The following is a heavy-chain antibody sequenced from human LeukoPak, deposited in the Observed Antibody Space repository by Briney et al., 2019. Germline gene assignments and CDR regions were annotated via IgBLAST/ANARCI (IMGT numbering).Heavy chain of an antibody. CDR3: AGDPNLYSGTYDTY. Sequence: GGSLRLSCVVSGVTFSSHWMSWVRQAPGKGLEWVANIKQDGSERYYVDSVKGRFTISRDNAENSVFLQMNSLRAEDTAVYYCAGDPNLYSGTYDTYWGQGTLVTVSS. J-gene: IGHJ4*02. V-gene: IGHV3-7*03. CDR2: IKQDGSER. CDR1: GVTFSSHW. D-gene: IGHD1-26*01.